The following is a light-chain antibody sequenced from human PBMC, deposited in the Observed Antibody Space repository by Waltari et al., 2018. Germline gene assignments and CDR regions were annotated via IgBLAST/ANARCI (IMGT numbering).Light chain of an antibody. CDR2: SND. V-gene: IGLV1-44*01. CDR1: NSTIGSNV. J-gene: IGLJ3*02. CDR3: ATWDDRLTGVL. Sequence: QSVLTQPPSASGTPGQRVTISCSGSNSTIGSNVVNWYQQLPGKAPRLLIYSNDQRPAGVPDRFSGSKSGTSASLAISGLQSEDEADYYCATWDDRLTGVLFGGGTKVTVL.